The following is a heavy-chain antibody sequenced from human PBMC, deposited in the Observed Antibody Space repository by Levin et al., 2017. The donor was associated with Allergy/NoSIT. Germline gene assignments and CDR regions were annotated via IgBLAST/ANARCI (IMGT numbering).Heavy chain of an antibody. CDR3: AKEIRGYSYGELDY. CDR1: GFTFDDYT. D-gene: IGHD5-18*01. V-gene: IGHV3-43*01. CDR2: ISWDGGST. Sequence: GGSLRLSCAASGFTFDDYTMHWVRQAPGKGLEWVSLISWDGGSTYYADSVKGRFTISRDNSKNSLYLQMNSLRTEDTALYYCAKEIRGYSYGELDYWGQGTLVTVSS. J-gene: IGHJ4*02.